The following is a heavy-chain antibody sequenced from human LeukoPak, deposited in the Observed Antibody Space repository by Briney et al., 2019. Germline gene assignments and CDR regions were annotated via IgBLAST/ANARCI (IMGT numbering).Heavy chain of an antibody. J-gene: IGHJ4*02. CDR3: ARGLRWRHFDY. V-gene: IGHV4-38-2*01. D-gene: IGHD4-23*01. CDR2: IYHSGST. Sequence: SETLSLTCAVSGYSISSGYYWGWIRQPPGKGLEWIGSIYHSGSTYHNPSLKSRVTISVDTSKNQFSLKLSSVTAADTAVYYCARGLRWRHFDYWGQGTLVTVSS. CDR1: GYSISSGYY.